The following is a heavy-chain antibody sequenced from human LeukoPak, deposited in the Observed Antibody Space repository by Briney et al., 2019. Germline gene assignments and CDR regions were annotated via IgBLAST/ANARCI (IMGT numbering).Heavy chain of an antibody. Sequence: SRTLSLTCTVSGGSISSGGYYWSWIRQHPGKGLEWIGYIYYSGSTYYNPSLKSRVTISVDTSKNQFSLKLSSVTAADTAVYYCARRQIEYSSSWALDYWGQGTLVTVSS. CDR1: GGSISSGGYY. CDR2: IYYSGST. V-gene: IGHV4-31*03. J-gene: IGHJ4*02. CDR3: ARRQIEYSSSWALDY. D-gene: IGHD6-13*01.